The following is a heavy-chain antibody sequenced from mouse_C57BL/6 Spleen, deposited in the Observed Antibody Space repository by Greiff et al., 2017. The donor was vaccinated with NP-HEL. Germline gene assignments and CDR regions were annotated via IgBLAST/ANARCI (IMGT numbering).Heavy chain of an antibody. Sequence: VQLQQSGPGLVKPSQSLSLTCSVTGYSITSGYYWNWIRQFPGNKLEWMGYISYDGSNNYNPSLKNRISITRDTSKNQFFLKLNSVTTEDTATYYCARDYGSSYRAYWGQGTLVTVSA. CDR1: GYSITSGYY. D-gene: IGHD1-1*01. V-gene: IGHV3-6*01. J-gene: IGHJ3*01. CDR2: ISYDGSN. CDR3: ARDYGSSYRAY.